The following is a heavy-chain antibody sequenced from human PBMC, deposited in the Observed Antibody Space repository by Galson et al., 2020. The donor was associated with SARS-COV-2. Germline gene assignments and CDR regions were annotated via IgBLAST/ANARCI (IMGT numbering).Heavy chain of an antibody. J-gene: IGHJ4*02. Sequence: SETLSLTCAVYGGSFNHYYYWAWIRQPPEKGLEWTGEVNHRGSTNYNSSLESRLTISVDTSKNPFSLKVDSVTAADTAVYYCARAQIVESVWYPSYYFDYWGQGTLVTVSS. CDR2: VNHRGST. CDR1: GGSFNHYY. CDR3: ARAQIVESVWYPSYYFDY. D-gene: IGHD6-13*01. V-gene: IGHV4-34*01.